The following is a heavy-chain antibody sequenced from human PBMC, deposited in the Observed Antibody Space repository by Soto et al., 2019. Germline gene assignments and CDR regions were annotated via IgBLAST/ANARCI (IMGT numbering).Heavy chain of an antibody. J-gene: IGHJ5*02. V-gene: IGHV4-59*01. Sequence: PSETLSLTCTVSGGSISSYYWSWIRQPPGKGLEWIGYIYYSGSTNYNPSLKSRVTISVDTSKNQFSLKLSSVTAADTAVYYCARFLDRPSSGWFVPWGQGTLVTVPS. CDR3: ARFLDRPSSGWFVP. CDR2: IYYSGST. D-gene: IGHD3-3*01. CDR1: GGSISSYY.